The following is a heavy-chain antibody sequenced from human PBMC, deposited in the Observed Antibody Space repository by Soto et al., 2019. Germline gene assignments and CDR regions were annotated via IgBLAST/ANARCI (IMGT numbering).Heavy chain of an antibody. CDR2: IWYDGSNK. Sequence: GGSLRLSCAASGFTFSSYGMHWVRQAPGKGLEWVAVIWYDGSNKYYADSVKGRFTISRDNSKNTLYLQMNSLRAEDTAVYYCARGPYYYGSGSYYGMDVWGQGTTVTVSS. CDR1: GFTFSSYG. V-gene: IGHV3-33*01. CDR3: ARGPYYYGSGSYYGMDV. D-gene: IGHD3-10*01. J-gene: IGHJ6*02.